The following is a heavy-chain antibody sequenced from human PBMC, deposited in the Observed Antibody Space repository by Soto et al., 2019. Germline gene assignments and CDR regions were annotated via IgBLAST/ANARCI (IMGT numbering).Heavy chain of an antibody. CDR1: GGSISSSSYY. D-gene: IGHD2-2*01. CDR3: ARRYCTTTTCQRGRRFGP. J-gene: IGHJ5*02. Sequence: SETQSLTCTVSGGSISSSSYYWVWIRQPPGKGLEWIGSIYYSGSTYYNPSLKSRVTISVDTSKNQFSLKLSSVTAADTAVYYCARRYCTTTTCQRGRRFGPWGQGTLVTV. V-gene: IGHV4-39*01. CDR2: IYYSGST.